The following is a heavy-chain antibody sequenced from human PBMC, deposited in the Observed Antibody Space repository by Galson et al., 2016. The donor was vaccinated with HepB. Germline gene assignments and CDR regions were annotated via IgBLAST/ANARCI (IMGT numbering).Heavy chain of an antibody. CDR3: ARPAWESAVAFDY. D-gene: IGHD3-16*01. V-gene: IGHV3-30*03. CDR1: GFAFSDYG. J-gene: IGHJ4*02. CDR2: ISPDGTKK. Sequence: SLRLSCAASGFAFSDYGIHWVRQAPGKGLEWVASISPDGTKKYYADSVTGRFTMSRDSSKDTVYLQMPSLRTEDTATFYCARPAWESAVAFDYWGQGTLVTVSP.